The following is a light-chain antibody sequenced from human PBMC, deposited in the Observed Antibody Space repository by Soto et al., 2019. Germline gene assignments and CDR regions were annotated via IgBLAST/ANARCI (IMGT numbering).Light chain of an antibody. J-gene: IGLJ1*01. V-gene: IGLV1-40*01. CDR2: GNT. Sequence: QSVLTQPPSVSGAPGQRVTISCTGSSSNIGSTYDVQWYQQLPGTAPKLLIHGNTNRPSGVPDRFSGSKSGTSASLAITGLQAADEADYYCQSYDDSLSVHYVFGTGTKLTVL. CDR3: QSYDDSLSVHYV. CDR1: SSNIGSTYD.